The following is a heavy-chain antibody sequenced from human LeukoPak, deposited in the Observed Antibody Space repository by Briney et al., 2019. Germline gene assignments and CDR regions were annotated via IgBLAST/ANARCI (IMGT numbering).Heavy chain of an antibody. D-gene: IGHD1-7*01. CDR3: ARKAGITGTSYYMDV. Sequence: GGSLRLSCAASGFTFSSYAMSWVRQAPGKGLEWVSAISGSGGSTYYADSVKGRFTISRDNSKNTLCLQMNSLRAEDTAVYYCARKAGITGTSYYMDVWGKGTTVTVSS. J-gene: IGHJ6*03. CDR2: ISGSGGST. CDR1: GFTFSSYA. V-gene: IGHV3-23*01.